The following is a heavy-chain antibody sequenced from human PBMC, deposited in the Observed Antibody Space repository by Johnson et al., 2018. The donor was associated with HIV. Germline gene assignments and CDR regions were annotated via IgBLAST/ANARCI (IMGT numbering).Heavy chain of an antibody. Sequence: QVQLVESGGGVVQPGRSLRLSCAASGFTFSSYGMHWVRQAPGKGLEWVAVISYDGSNNYYADSVKGRFTISRDSAKNFLYLQMNILTAEDTAVYYCARAPEVRGIDAFDIWGQGTMVTVS. CDR1: GFTFSSYG. J-gene: IGHJ3*02. CDR3: ARAPEVRGIDAFDI. D-gene: IGHD3-10*01. CDR2: ISYDGSNN. V-gene: IGHV3-30*03.